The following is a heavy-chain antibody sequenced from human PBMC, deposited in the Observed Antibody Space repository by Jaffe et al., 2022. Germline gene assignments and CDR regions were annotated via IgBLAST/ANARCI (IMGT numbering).Heavy chain of an antibody. CDR1: GGSISSGSYY. Sequence: QVQLQESGPGLVKPSQTLSLTCTVSGGSISSGSYYWSWIRQPAGKGLEWIGRIYTSGSTNYNPSLKSRVTISVDTSKNQFSLKLSSVTAADTAVYYCARATNVEMATIPPRLSHPYYYYMDVWGKGTTVTVSS. D-gene: IGHD5-12*01. V-gene: IGHV4-61*02. CDR3: ARATNVEMATIPPRLSHPYYYYMDV. CDR2: IYTSGST. J-gene: IGHJ6*03.